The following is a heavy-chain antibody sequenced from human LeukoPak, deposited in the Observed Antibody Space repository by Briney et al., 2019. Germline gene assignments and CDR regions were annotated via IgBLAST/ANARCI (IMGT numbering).Heavy chain of an antibody. V-gene: IGHV3-74*01. Sequence: GGSLRLSCAASGFNFNSNYLYWVRQPPGKGLVWVSRINPDGSSTAYADSVKGRFTISRDNAKNALYLQMKTLRAEDTAVYYCASLTVGATGHYWGQGTLVTVSS. D-gene: IGHD1-26*01. CDR2: INPDGSST. CDR3: ASLTVGATGHY. CDR1: GFNFNSNY. J-gene: IGHJ4*02.